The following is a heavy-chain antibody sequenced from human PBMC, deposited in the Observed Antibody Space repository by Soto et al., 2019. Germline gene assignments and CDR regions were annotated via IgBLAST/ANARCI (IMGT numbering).Heavy chain of an antibody. J-gene: IGHJ6*02. CDR3: ARAVWTGFYGVDV. V-gene: IGHV1-69*01. D-gene: IGHD2-2*01. CDR1: GDSFSNYA. Sequence: QVQLVQSGAEVKKPGSSVKVSCRASGDSFSNYAVNWLRQAPGRGLEWMGGLIPVFGTSNYAEKLQGRLTITADESTSTAYMELSSLTSEDTAAYYCARAVWTGFYGVDVCGQGTTVSVSS. CDR2: LIPVFGTS.